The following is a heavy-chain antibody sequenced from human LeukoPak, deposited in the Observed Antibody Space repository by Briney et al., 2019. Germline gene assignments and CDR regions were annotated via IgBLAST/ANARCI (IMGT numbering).Heavy chain of an antibody. Sequence: SVKVSCKASGGTFSSYAISWVRQAPGQGLEWMGRIIPIFGTANYAQKFQGGVTITTDESTSTAYMELSSLRSEDTAVYYCARENSSSWYFDYWGQGTLVTVSS. V-gene: IGHV1-69*05. J-gene: IGHJ4*02. CDR1: GGTFSSYA. CDR3: ARENSSSWYFDY. D-gene: IGHD6-13*01. CDR2: IIPIFGTA.